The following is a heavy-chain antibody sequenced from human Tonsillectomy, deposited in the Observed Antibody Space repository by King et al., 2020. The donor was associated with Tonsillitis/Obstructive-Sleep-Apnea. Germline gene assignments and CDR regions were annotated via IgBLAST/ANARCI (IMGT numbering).Heavy chain of an antibody. J-gene: IGHJ4*02. V-gene: IGHV4-59*11. CDR1: GGFINSHY. D-gene: IGHD3-3*01. CDR3: ARITCDFWSGYDGGYRCFYFES. CDR2: VYYRGSA. Sequence: VQLQESGPGLVKPSETLPLTCTVSGGFINSHYWSWIRQPPGKGLEWIGYVYYRGSAKDNPSLRSRFAMSVDSPKTQFYLRLSSVTAADTALYYCARITCDFWSGYDGGYRCFYFESWGQGTLVTVSS.